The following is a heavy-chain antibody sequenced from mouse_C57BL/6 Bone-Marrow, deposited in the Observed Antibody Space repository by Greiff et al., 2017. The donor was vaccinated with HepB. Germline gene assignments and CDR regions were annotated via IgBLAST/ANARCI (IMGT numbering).Heavy chain of an antibody. J-gene: IGHJ4*01. CDR2: ISSGGSYT. V-gene: IGHV5-6*02. CDR3: ARRDGYLYAMDY. D-gene: IGHD2-3*01. CDR1: GFTFSSYG. Sequence: EVKLMESGGDLVKPGGSLKLSCAASGFTFSSYGMSWVRQTPDKRLEWVATISSGGSYTYYPDSVKGRFTISRDNAKNTLYLQMSSLKSEDTAMYYCARRDGYLYAMDYCGQGTSVTVSS.